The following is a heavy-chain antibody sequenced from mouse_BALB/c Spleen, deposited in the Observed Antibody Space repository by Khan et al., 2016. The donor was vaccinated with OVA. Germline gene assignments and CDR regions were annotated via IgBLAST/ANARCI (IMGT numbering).Heavy chain of an antibody. V-gene: IGHV3-6*02. Sequence: EVQLVESGPGLVKPTQSLSLTCSVTGYSITSGYFWNWIRQFPGNKLEWVGYIRYDGSNNYNPSLKNRISITRDTSKNQFFLTLNSVITEDTSTYYCARGGSSGPAWFAYWGQGTLVTVSA. CDR1: GYSITSGYF. D-gene: IGHD3-1*01. CDR2: IRYDGSN. CDR3: ARGGSSGPAWFAY. J-gene: IGHJ3*01.